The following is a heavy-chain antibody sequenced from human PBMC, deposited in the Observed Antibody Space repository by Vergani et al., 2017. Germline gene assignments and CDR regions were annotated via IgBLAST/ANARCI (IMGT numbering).Heavy chain of an antibody. V-gene: IGHV3-23*01. CDR2: ISGSGGST. Sequence: EVQLLESGGGLVQPGGSLRLSCAASGFTFSSYAMSWVRQAPGKGLEWVSAISGSGGSTYYADSVKGRFTISRDNSKNTLYLQMNSLRAEDTAVYYCAKDGSYDFWSGYYPYYFDYWGQGTLVTVSS. J-gene: IGHJ4*02. CDR1: GFTFSSYA. CDR3: AKDGSYDFWSGYYPYYFDY. D-gene: IGHD3-3*01.